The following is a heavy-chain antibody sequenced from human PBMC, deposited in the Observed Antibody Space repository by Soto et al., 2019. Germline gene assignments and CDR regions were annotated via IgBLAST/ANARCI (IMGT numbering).Heavy chain of an antibody. Sequence: SETLSLTCTVSGGSISSSSYYWGWIRQPPGKGLEWIGSIYYSGSTNYNPSLKSRVTISVDTSKNQFSLKLSSATAADTAVYYCAREPWRGCRGGDCYRNAFDIWGQGTMVTVSS. V-gene: IGHV4-39*07. D-gene: IGHD2-21*02. CDR3: AREPWRGCRGGDCYRNAFDI. CDR1: GGSISSSSYY. J-gene: IGHJ3*02. CDR2: IYYSGST.